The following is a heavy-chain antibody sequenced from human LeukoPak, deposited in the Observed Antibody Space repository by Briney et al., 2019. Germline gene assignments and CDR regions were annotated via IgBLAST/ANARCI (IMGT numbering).Heavy chain of an antibody. CDR3: ARSSGIAVAGIDY. V-gene: IGHV5-51*01. J-gene: IGHJ4*02. CDR1: GYRITSYW. CDR2: IYPGDSDT. D-gene: IGHD6-19*01. Sequence: GESLKISCKGSGYRITSYWIGGVRQMPGKGLEWMGIIYPGDSDTRYSPSFQGQVTISADKSISTAYLQWSSLKASDTAMYNCARSSGIAVAGIDYWGQGTLVTVSS.